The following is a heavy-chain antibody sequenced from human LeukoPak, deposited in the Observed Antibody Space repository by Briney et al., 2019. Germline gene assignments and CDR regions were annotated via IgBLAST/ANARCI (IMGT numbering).Heavy chain of an antibody. D-gene: IGHD6-19*01. CDR1: GGTFSSYA. V-gene: IGHV1-69*06. J-gene: IGHJ4*02. CDR2: IIPIFGTA. Sequence: SVKVSCKASGGTFSSYAISWVRQAPGQGLEWMGGIIPIFGTAKYAQKFQGRVTITADNSTSTAYMELSSLRSEDTAVYYCARRRISSGWYPFFDYWGQGTLVTVSS. CDR3: ARRRISSGWYPFFDY.